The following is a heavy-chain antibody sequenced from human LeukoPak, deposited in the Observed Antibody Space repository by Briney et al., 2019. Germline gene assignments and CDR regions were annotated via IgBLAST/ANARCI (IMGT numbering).Heavy chain of an antibody. Sequence: GGSLRLSCAASGFTFSSYAMHWVRQAPGKGLEYASAISSNGGSTYYANSVKGRFTISRDNSKNTLYLQMGSLRAEDMAVYYCARAGCSGGSCSLPETYYYYGMDVWGQGTTVTVSS. V-gene: IGHV3-64*01. D-gene: IGHD2-15*01. CDR2: ISSNGGST. J-gene: IGHJ6*02. CDR3: ARAGCSGGSCSLPETYYYYGMDV. CDR1: GFTFSSYA.